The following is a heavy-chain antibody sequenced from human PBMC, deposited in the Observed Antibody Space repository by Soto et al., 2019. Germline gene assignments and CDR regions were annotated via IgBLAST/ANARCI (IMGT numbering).Heavy chain of an antibody. V-gene: IGHV1-2*04. J-gene: IGHJ6*02. D-gene: IGHD2-8*01. CDR2: INPNSGGT. Sequence: ASVKVSCKASGYTFTGYYMHWVRQAPGQGLEWMGWINPNSGGTNYAQKFQGWVTMTRDTSISTAYMELSRLRSDDTAVYYCARTLRVYAKVSYYYGMDVWGQGTTVTVSS. CDR3: ARTLRVYAKVSYYYGMDV. CDR1: GYTFTGYY.